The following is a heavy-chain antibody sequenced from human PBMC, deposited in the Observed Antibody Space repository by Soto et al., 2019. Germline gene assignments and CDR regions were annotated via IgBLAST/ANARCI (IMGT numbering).Heavy chain of an antibody. CDR1: GFSFSSYA. Sequence: GGSLRLSCAASGFSFSSYAMICVGQAPVNGLEFVSAISGIFGSTYYADSVKGRFTISRYNSKNTLYLQMNSLRAEDTAVYYGAQFRAEWELSYFAYWGQGT. CDR3: AQFRAEWELSYFAY. CDR2: ISGIFGST. V-gene: IGHV3-23*01. D-gene: IGHD1-26*01. J-gene: IGHJ4*02.